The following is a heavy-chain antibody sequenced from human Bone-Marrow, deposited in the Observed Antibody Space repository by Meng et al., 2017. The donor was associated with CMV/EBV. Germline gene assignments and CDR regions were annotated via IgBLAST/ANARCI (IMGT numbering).Heavy chain of an antibody. CDR3: AHRRENDFWSGYLNWFDP. CDR2: IYWNDDK. J-gene: IGHJ5*02. Sequence: SGPTLVKPTQTLTLTCTFSGFSLSTSGVGVGWFRQPPGTALEWLALIYWNDDKRYSTSLKSRPTITKDTSKNQVVLTMTNMDPVDTATYYCAHRRENDFWSGYLNWFDPWGQGTRVTVSS. D-gene: IGHD3-3*01. V-gene: IGHV2-5*01. CDR1: GFSLSTSGVG.